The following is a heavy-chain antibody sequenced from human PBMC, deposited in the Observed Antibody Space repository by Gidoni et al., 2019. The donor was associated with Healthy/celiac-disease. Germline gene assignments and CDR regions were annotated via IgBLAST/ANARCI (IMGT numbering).Heavy chain of an antibody. J-gene: IGHJ3*02. Sequence: EVQLVESGGGLVQPGGSLRLSCAASGFTVSSNYMSWVRQAPGKGLEWVSVIYSGGSTYYADSVKGRFTISRDNSKNTLYLQMNSLRAEDTAVYYCARDGVATAEDAFDIWGQGTMVTVSS. CDR3: ARDGVATAEDAFDI. D-gene: IGHD5-12*01. CDR1: GFTVSSNY. CDR2: IYSGGST. V-gene: IGHV3-66*01.